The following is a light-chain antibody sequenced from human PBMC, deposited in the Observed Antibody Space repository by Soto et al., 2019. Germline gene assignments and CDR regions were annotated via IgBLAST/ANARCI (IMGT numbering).Light chain of an antibody. CDR1: QGISDY. Sequence: DIQLTQSPSFLSASVGDRVTISCRASQGISDYLAWYQQKPGKAPKLLIYGASTLQSGVPSRFSGSASGTEFTLTINSLQPEDFATYFCQQFHAYPLTFGGGTKLEIK. CDR3: QQFHAYPLT. V-gene: IGKV1-9*01. J-gene: IGKJ4*01. CDR2: GAS.